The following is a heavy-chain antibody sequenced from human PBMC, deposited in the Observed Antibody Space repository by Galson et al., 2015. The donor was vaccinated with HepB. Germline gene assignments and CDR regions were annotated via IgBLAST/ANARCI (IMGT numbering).Heavy chain of an antibody. J-gene: IGHJ4*02. Sequence: SVKVSCKASGYTFTSYGISWVRQAPGEGLEWMGRINPNSRATNYAQKFQGRFTMTRDTSTSTAYMELNTLRSDDTAVYYCVISMVIGYWGQGTLVTVSS. CDR1: GYTFTSYG. CDR2: INPNSRAT. CDR3: VISMVIGY. D-gene: IGHD5-18*01. V-gene: IGHV1-18*04.